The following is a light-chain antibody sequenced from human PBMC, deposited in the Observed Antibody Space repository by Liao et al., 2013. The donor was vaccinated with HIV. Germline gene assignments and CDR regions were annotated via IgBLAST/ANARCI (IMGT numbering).Light chain of an antibody. V-gene: IGLV3-1*01. CDR1: KLGDKY. CDR3: LAWDSTTVV. Sequence: SYEVTQPPSVSVSPGQTATITCSGDKLGDKYVCWYQQKAGQPPVMVIYQDAKRPAGIPERFSGSNSGNTATLTISGTQPMDEADYYCLAWDSTTVVFGGGTKLTVL. CDR2: QDA. J-gene: IGLJ2*01.